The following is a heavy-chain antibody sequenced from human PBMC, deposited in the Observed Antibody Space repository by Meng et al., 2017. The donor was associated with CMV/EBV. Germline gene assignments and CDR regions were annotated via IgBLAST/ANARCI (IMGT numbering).Heavy chain of an antibody. CDR3: ARHQFKGYCSSTSCYHAFDI. J-gene: IGHJ3*02. CDR1: GYSFTSYW. V-gene: IGHV5-51*01. Sequence: GESLKISCAASGYSFTSYWIGWVRQMPGKGLEWMGIIYPGDSDTRYSPSFQGQVTISADKSISTAYLQWSSLKASDTAMYYCARHQFKGYCSSTSCYHAFDIWGQGTMVTVSS. CDR2: IYPGDSDT. D-gene: IGHD2-2*01.